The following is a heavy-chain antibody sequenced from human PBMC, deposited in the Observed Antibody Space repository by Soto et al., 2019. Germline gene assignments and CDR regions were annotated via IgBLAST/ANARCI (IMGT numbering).Heavy chain of an antibody. CDR3: ASGTTGGAFDI. CDR2: IGTAGDT. J-gene: IGHJ3*02. Sequence: EVQLVESGGGLVQPGGSLRLSCAASGVTFSSYDMHWVRQATGKGLEGVSAIGTAGDTYYPGSVKGRFTISRENAKNSLYLQMNRLRAGDTAVYYCASGTTGGAFDIWGQGTMVTVSS. CDR1: GVTFSSYD. D-gene: IGHD4-17*01. V-gene: IGHV3-13*01.